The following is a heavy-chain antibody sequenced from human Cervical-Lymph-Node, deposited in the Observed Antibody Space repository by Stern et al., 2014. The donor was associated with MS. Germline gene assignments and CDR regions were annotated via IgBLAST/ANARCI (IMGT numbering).Heavy chain of an antibody. Sequence: QLVQSGPEVKRPGESLKISCQASGYTFTSYWIGWVRQMPGKGLEWIAIIFPGGSDIRYSPSFQGQVTISADKSSSTAYLQWNNLKASDTAIYYCARQRYFDYWGQGTLVTVYS. CDR3: ARQRYFDY. CDR1: GYTFTSYW. J-gene: IGHJ4*02. CDR2: IFPGGSDI. V-gene: IGHV5-51*01.